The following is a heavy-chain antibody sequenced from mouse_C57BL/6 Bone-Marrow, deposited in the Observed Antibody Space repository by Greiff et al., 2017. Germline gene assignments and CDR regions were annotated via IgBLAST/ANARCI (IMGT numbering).Heavy chain of an antibody. V-gene: IGHV14-4*01. CDR1: GFNIKDDY. CDR3: TTIYYYGLDY. D-gene: IGHD1-1*01. J-gene: IGHJ2*01. CDR2: IDPENGDT. Sequence: VQLQQSGAELVRPGASVTLSCTASGFNIKDDYMHWVKQRPEPGLEWIGWIDPENGDTEYASKFQGKATITADTSSNTAYLQLSSLTSEDTAVYYCTTIYYYGLDYWGQGTTLTVSS.